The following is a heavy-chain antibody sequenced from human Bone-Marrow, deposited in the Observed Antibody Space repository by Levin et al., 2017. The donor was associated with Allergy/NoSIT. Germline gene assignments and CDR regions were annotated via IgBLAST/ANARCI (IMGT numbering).Heavy chain of an antibody. CDR1: GYTFTDQH. J-gene: IGHJ3*01. CDR2: IDPKSGGT. Sequence: ASVKVSCKASGYTFTDQHMHWVRQAPGQGPEWMGRIDPKSGGTSFAREFQGRVTMTRDTSISTAYMELSRLTSDDTAVYYCTSDGDAFIVWGQGTMVTVSS. CDR3: TSDGDAFIV. V-gene: IGHV1-2*06.